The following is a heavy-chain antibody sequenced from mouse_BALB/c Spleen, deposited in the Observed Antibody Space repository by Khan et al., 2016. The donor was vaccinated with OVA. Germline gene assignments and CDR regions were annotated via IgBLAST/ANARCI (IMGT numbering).Heavy chain of an antibody. CDR3: ARSYYYSSSSWFAY. CDR1: GYTFSSYW. CDR2: IDPSDSHT. Sequence: QVQLQPPGAELVKPGASVKLSCKASGYTFSSYWMHWVKQRPGQGLEWIGEIDPSDSHTNYNQKFKGKATLNVDKSSSTAYMHLSSLTSEDSAVFYCARSYYYSSSSWFAYWGQGTLVTVSA. V-gene: IGHV1-69*02. J-gene: IGHJ3*01. D-gene: IGHD1-1*01.